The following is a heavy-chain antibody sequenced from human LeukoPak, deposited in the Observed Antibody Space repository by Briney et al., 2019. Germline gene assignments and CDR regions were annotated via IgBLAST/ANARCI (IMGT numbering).Heavy chain of an antibody. CDR1: GGTFSSYA. V-gene: IGHV1-69*04. J-gene: IGHJ3*02. CDR3: ASFHYYDSSGYAFDI. Sequence: ASVKVSCKASGGTFSSYAISWVRQAPGQGLEWMGRIIPILGIANYAQKFQGRVTINTDESTSTAYMELSSLRSEDTAVYYCASFHYYDSSGYAFDIWGQGTMVTVSS. D-gene: IGHD3-22*01. CDR2: IIPILGIA.